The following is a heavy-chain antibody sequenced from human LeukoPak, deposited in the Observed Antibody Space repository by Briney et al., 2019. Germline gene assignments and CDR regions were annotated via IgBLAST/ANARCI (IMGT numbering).Heavy chain of an antibody. Sequence: PSETLSLTCTVSGGSINSGDYIWTWIRQPPGKGLEWIGRFHHGGSPSYNPSLQSRVTISADTSKNHFSLNLRSVSDADTAVYYCARGLTTDKIDYWGQGTLVNVSS. J-gene: IGHJ4*02. CDR3: ARGLTTDKIDY. CDR2: FHHGGSP. D-gene: IGHD4-17*01. V-gene: IGHV4-30-4*01. CDR1: GGSINSGDYI.